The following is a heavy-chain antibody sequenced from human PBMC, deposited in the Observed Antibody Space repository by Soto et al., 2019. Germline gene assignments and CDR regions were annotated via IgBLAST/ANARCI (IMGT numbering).Heavy chain of an antibody. Sequence: QLQLQASGPGLVKPSETLSLTCTVSGGSISSSSYYWGWIRQPPGKGLEWIGSIYYSGSAYYNPSLKSRVTISVDTSKNQFSLKLSSVTAADTAVYYCARHLRTTGFYYYYGMDVWGQGTKVTV. CDR1: GGSISSSSYY. D-gene: IGHD1-7*01. CDR3: ARHLRTTGFYYYYGMDV. CDR2: IYYSGSA. J-gene: IGHJ6*02. V-gene: IGHV4-39*01.